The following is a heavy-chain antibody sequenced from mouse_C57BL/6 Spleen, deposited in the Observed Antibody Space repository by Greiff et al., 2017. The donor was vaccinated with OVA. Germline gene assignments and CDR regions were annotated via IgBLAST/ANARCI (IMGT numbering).Heavy chain of an antibody. D-gene: IGHD1-1*01. CDR1: GYTFTSYW. V-gene: IGHV1-50*01. CDR3: ARHHYGSSYWYFDV. CDR2: IDPSDSYT. J-gene: IGHJ1*03. Sequence: QVQLQQPGAELVKPGASVKLSCKASGYTFTSYWMQWVKQRPGQGLEWIGEIDPSDSYTNYNQKFKGKATLTVDTSSSTAYMQLSSLTSEDSAVYYGARHHYGSSYWYFDVWGTGTTVTVSS.